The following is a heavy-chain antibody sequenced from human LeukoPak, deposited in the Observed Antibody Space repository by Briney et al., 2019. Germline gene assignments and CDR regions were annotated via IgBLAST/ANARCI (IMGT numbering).Heavy chain of an antibody. V-gene: IGHV4-31*03. CDR2: IYYSGST. CDR1: GGSRSSGGYY. J-gene: IGHJ4*02. D-gene: IGHD5-12*01. Sequence: PSETLSLTCTVTGGSRSSGGYYWSWIRQHPGKGLEWIGYIYYSGSTYYNPSLKSRVTISVDTSKNQFSLKLSSVTAADTAVYYCARDRGPYSGYDSYYFDYWGQGTLVTVSS. CDR3: ARDRGPYSGYDSYYFDY.